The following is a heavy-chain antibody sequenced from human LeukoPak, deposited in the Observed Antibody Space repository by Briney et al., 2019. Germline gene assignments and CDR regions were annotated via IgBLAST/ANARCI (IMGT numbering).Heavy chain of an antibody. CDR3: ARGKSGGPTGWFDP. D-gene: IGHD3-16*01. CDR1: GYTFTDYA. V-gene: IGHV1-8*01. CDR2: MNSNNDYT. J-gene: IGHJ5*02. Sequence: GASVKVSCKASGYTFTDYAMNWVRQATGQGLEWMGWMNSNNDYTGFPQKFHGRISMTRDTSIGTAYLELSGLTSEDTAIYYCARGKSGGPTGWFDPWGQGTLVTVSS.